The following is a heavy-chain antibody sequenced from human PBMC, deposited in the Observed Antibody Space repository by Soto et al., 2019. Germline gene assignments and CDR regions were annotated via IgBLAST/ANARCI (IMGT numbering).Heavy chain of an antibody. J-gene: IGHJ4*02. D-gene: IGHD5-18*01. Sequence: QVQLVQSGAEVRKPGASVKVSCKASGYSFTSYGITWVRQAPGQGLEWMGWVNIYEGSTNYAQKFQGRVTMTTDTSTSTVYLAVRSLRSDDTAMYYCARERGGYAYGDYWGQGTLVTVSS. CDR2: VNIYEGST. V-gene: IGHV1-18*01. CDR1: GYSFTSYG. CDR3: ARERGGYAYGDY.